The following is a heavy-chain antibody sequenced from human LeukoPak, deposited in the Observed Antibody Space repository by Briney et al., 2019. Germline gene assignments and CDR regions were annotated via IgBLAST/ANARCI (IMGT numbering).Heavy chain of an antibody. CDR3: AKGYCSSTSCYPEAPSDY. CDR1: GFTFSSYG. J-gene: IGHJ4*02. D-gene: IGHD2-2*01. V-gene: IGHV3-30*18. Sequence: GGSLRLSCAASGFTFSSYGMHWVRQAPGKGLEWVAVISYDGNSKYSVDSVKGRFTISRDNSKNTLYLQMNSLRAEDTAVYYCAKGYCSSTSCYPEAPSDYWGQGTLVTVSS. CDR2: ISYDGNSK.